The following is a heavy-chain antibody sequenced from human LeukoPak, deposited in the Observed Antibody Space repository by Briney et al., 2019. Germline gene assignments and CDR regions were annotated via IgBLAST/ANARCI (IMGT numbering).Heavy chain of an antibody. CDR3: AKRRGLELLYYYYMDV. D-gene: IGHD1-7*01. J-gene: IGHJ6*03. CDR1: GFTFSNYW. CDR2: IKSDGYST. V-gene: IGHV3-74*01. Sequence: GGSLRLSCAASGFTFSNYWMHWVGQAPGKGLVWVSRIKSDGYSTTYADSVKGRFTISRDNAKNTLYLQMNSLRAEDTAVYYCAKRRGLELLYYYYMDVWGKGTTVTVSS.